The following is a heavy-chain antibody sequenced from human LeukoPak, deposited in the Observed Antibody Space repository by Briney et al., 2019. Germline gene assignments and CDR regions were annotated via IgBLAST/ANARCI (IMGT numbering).Heavy chain of an antibody. CDR1: GFTFSNYW. V-gene: IGHV3-7*05. J-gene: IGHJ6*02. CDR2: IKQDGSET. CDR3: ARDPYSSSWSYGMDV. D-gene: IGHD6-13*01. Sequence: GGSLRLSCTASGFTFSNYWMSWVRQTPEKGLEWVANIKQDGSETVYVDSVKGRFTISRDNAQSSLYLQMYSLRAEDTAVYFCARDPYSSSWSYGMDVWGQGTAVTVSS.